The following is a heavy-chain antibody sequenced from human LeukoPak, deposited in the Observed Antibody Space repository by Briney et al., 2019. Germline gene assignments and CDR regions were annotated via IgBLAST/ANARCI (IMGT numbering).Heavy chain of an antibody. Sequence: GASVKVSCKASGGTFSSYAISWVRQAPGQGLEWMGGIIPIFGTANYAQKFQGRVKITADESTSTAYMELSSLRSEDTAVYYCARGGVMRGYYGSGRRYGMDVWGQGTTVTVSS. CDR1: GGTFSSYA. CDR3: ARGGVMRGYYGSGRRYGMDV. J-gene: IGHJ6*02. CDR2: IIPIFGTA. V-gene: IGHV1-69*01. D-gene: IGHD3-10*01.